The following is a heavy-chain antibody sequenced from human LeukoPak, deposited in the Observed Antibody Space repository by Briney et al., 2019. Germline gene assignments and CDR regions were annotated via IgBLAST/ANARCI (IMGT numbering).Heavy chain of an antibody. V-gene: IGHV3-48*04. J-gene: IGHJ4*02. CDR1: RFTFSNYS. Sequence: GGSLRLSCSASRFTFSNYSMNWVRQAPGKGLEWVSYISSSSSTIYYADSVKGRFTISRDNAKNSLYLQMNSLRAEDTAVYYCATYSGYDYFDYWGQGTLVTVSS. CDR3: ATYSGYDYFDY. CDR2: ISSSSSTI. D-gene: IGHD5-12*01.